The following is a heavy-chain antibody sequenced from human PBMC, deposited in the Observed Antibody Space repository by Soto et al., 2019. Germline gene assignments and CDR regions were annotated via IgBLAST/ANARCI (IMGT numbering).Heavy chain of an antibody. J-gene: IGHJ3*01. D-gene: IGHD6-13*01. Sequence: PGGSLRLSCAASGFTFSGSAMHWVRQASGKGLEWIGRIRSKANSYATAYAASVKGRFTVSRDDSKNTAYLQMNSLKTEDTAVYYCTSPSLAAARTIALAIRAQGTMVTVS. CDR2: IRSKANSYAT. CDR1: GFTFSGSA. CDR3: TSPSLAAARTIALAI. V-gene: IGHV3-73*01.